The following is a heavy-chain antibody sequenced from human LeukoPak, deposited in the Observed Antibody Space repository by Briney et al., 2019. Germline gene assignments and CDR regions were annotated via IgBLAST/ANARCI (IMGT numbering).Heavy chain of an antibody. CDR2: IYYSGST. J-gene: IGHJ6*02. CDR3: ARFGMAAAVSPYGMDV. Sequence: SETLSLTCTVSGGSISSYYWSWIRQPPGKGLEWIGYIYYSGSTNYNPSLKGRVTISVDTSKNQFSLKLSSVTAADTAVYYRARFGMAAAVSPYGMDVWGQGTTVTVSS. D-gene: IGHD6-13*01. V-gene: IGHV4-59*01. CDR1: GGSISSYY.